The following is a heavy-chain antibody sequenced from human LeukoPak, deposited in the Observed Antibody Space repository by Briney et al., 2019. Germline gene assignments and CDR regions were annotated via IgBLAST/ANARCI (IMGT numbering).Heavy chain of an antibody. CDR3: AREASYSSSSGYWFDP. CDR1: GYTFTSYG. Sequence: GASVKVSCKASGYTFTSYGISWVRQAPGQGLEWMGWISAYNGNTNYAQKLQGRVTMTTDTSTSTAYMELGSLRSDDTAVYYCAREASYSSSSGYWFDPWGQGTLVTVSS. D-gene: IGHD6-6*01. J-gene: IGHJ5*02. CDR2: ISAYNGNT. V-gene: IGHV1-18*01.